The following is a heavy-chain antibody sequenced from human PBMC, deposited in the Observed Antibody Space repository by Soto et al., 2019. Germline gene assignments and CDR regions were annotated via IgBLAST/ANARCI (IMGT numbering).Heavy chain of an antibody. CDR1: GFTFSRYA. CDR2: ISGSGGST. D-gene: IGHD3-22*01. J-gene: IGHJ6*02. CDR3: AKEGTYYDSSGYYDGMDV. V-gene: IGHV3-23*01. Sequence: EVQLLESGGGLVQPGGSLRLSCAASGFTFSRYAMSWVRQAPGKGLEWVSAISGSGGSTYYADSVKGRFTISRDNSKNTLYLQMNSLRAEDTAVYYCAKEGTYYDSSGYYDGMDVWGQGTTVTVSS.